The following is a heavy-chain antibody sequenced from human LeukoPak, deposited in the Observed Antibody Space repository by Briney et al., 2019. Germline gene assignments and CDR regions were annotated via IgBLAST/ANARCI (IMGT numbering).Heavy chain of an antibody. CDR3: ASKHDYGDYRDY. D-gene: IGHD4-17*01. Sequence: GGSLRLSYAASGFTFSSYEMNWVRQAPGKGLEWVSYISSSGSTIYYADSVKGRFTISGDNAKNSLYLQMNSLRAEDTAVYYCASKHDYGDYRDYWGQGTLVTVSS. J-gene: IGHJ4*02. CDR1: GFTFSSYE. V-gene: IGHV3-48*03. CDR2: ISSSGSTI.